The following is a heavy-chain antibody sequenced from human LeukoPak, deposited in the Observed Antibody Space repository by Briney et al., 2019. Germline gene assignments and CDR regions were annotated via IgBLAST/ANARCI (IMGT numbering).Heavy chain of an antibody. V-gene: IGHV3-48*04. CDR3: AREKGGSSSPIDY. J-gene: IGHJ4*02. CDR1: GFTFSSYS. CDR2: ISSSSSTI. Sequence: PGGSLRLSCAASGFTFSSYSMNWVRQAPGKGLEWVSYISSSSSTIYYADSVKGRFTISRDNAKNSLYLQMNSLRAEDTAVYYCAREKGGSSSPIDYWGQGTLVTVSS. D-gene: IGHD6-6*01.